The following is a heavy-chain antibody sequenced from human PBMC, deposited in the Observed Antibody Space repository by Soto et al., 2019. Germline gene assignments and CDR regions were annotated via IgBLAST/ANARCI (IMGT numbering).Heavy chain of an antibody. J-gene: IGHJ6*02. CDR3: ARDQGKAVAGARYGMDV. Sequence: EVQLVESGGGLVQPGGSLRLSCAASGFTFSSYSMNWVRQAPGKGLEWVSYISSSSSTIYYADSVKGRFTISRDNAKNSLYLQMNSLRDEDTAVYDCARDQGKAVAGARYGMDVWGQGTTVTVS. V-gene: IGHV3-48*02. D-gene: IGHD6-19*01. CDR2: ISSSSSTI. CDR1: GFTFSSYS.